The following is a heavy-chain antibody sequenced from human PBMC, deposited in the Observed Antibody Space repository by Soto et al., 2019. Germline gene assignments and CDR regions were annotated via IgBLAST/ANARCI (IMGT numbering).Heavy chain of an antibody. Sequence: QVQLVESGGGVVQPGRSLRLSCEASGFTFSSYGMHWVRQAPGKGLEWVAVIWYDGSNKYYADSVKGRFTISRDNSKNTLYLQMNSLRAEDTAVYYCARGRDYGSGRGGMDVWGQGTTVTVSS. J-gene: IGHJ6*02. CDR2: IWYDGSNK. CDR3: ARGRDYGSGRGGMDV. D-gene: IGHD3-10*01. V-gene: IGHV3-33*01. CDR1: GFTFSSYG.